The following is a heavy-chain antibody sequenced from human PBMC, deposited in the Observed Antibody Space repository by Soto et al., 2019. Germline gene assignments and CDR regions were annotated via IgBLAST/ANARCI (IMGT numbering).Heavy chain of an antibody. V-gene: IGHV1-2*02. CDR3: ARELGGYYGMDV. CDR2: INPNSGGT. D-gene: IGHD1-26*01. CDR1: GYTFTGYY. J-gene: IGHJ6*02. Sequence: PSVKVSCKASGYTFTGYYIHWVRQAPGQGLEWMGWINPNSGGTNYAQKFQGRVTMTRDTSISTAYMELSRLRSDDTAMYYCARELGGYYGMDVWGQGTTVTVSS.